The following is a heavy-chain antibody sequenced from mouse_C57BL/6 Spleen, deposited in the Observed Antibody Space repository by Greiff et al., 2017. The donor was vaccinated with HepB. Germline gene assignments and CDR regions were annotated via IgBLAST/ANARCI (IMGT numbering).Heavy chain of an antibody. J-gene: IGHJ4*01. V-gene: IGHV7-3*01. CDR2: IRNKANGYTT. D-gene: IGHD2-5*01. Sequence: EVKLMESGGGLVQPGGSLSLSCAASGFTFTDYYMSWVRQPPGKALEWLGFIRNKANGYTTEYSASVKGRFTISRDNSQSILYLQMNALRAEDSATYYCASSAYYSNLYYAMDYWGQGTSVTVSS. CDR1: GFTFTDYY. CDR3: ASSAYYSNLYYAMDY.